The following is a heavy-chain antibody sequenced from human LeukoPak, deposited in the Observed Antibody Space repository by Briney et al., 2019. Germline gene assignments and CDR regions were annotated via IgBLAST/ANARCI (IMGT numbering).Heavy chain of an antibody. J-gene: IGHJ6*03. CDR1: GFTFSSYS. D-gene: IGHD3-10*01. CDR3: ARDEGHYYGSGSYYRRYYYMDV. Sequence: PGGSLRLSCAASGFTFSSYSMNWVRQAPGKGLEWVSSISSSSSYIYYADSVKGRFTISRDNAKNSLYLQMNSLRAEDTAVYYCARDEGHYYGSGSYYRRYYYMDVWGKGTTVTISS. V-gene: IGHV3-21*01. CDR2: ISSSSSYI.